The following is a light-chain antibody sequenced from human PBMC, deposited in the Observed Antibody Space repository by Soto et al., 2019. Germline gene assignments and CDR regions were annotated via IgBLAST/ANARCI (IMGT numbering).Light chain of an antibody. J-gene: IGKJ2*01. V-gene: IGKV3-20*01. CDR1: QSVSSSY. CDR2: GAS. CDR3: QQYGSSPRYT. Sequence: EIVLTQSPGTLSLSPGERATLSCRASQSVSSSYLAWYQQKPGQAPRLLIYGASSRATGIPDRFSGSASGTDLTLTISRLEPEDFAVYYCQQYGSSPRYTFGQGTKLEIK.